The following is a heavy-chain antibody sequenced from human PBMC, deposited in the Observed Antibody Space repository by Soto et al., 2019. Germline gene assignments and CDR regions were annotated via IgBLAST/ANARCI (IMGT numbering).Heavy chain of an antibody. V-gene: IGHV3-23*01. CDR3: TKGPTIFGVVITYEYYYGMYV. CDR1: GFILSSSA. Sequence: LRLSCAASGFILSSSAMSWVRQAPGRGLEWVSSISGSGTRTYYADSVKGRFTISGDRSKNTVYLQMNSLRAEDTAVYYCTKGPTIFGVVITYEYYYGMYVWGQGTTVTVSS. CDR2: ISGSGTRT. D-gene: IGHD3-3*01. J-gene: IGHJ6*02.